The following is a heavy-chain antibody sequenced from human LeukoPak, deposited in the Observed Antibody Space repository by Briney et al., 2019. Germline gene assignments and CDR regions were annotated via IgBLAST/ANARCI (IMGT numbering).Heavy chain of an antibody. CDR1: GFTFSSYG. D-gene: IGHD3-22*01. CDR2: ISYDGSNK. J-gene: IGHJ4*02. CDR3: ARGRITMT. V-gene: IGHV3-30*03. Sequence: PGRSLRLSCAASGFTFSSYGMHWVRQAPGKGLEWVAVISYDGSNKYYADSVKGRFTISRDNSKNTLYLQMNRLRAEDTAVYYCARGRITMTWGQGTVVTVSS.